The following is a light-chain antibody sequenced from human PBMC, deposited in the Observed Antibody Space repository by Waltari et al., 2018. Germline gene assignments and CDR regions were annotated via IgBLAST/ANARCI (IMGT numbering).Light chain of an antibody. J-gene: IGKJ1*01. Sequence: DIVVPQSPLSLPATPGEPASIPCRSGQSLLNRNGNNYLDWYLQKPGQSPQLLIYLGSNRASGVPDRFSGTGSGTDFTLRISRVEAEDVGVYYCMQSLQTLWTFGPGTKVEIK. CDR1: QSLLNRNGNNY. V-gene: IGKV2-28*01. CDR2: LGS. CDR3: MQSLQTLWT.